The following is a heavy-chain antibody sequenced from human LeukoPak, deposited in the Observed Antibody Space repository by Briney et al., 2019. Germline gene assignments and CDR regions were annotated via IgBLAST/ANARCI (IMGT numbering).Heavy chain of an antibody. V-gene: IGHV4-34*01. CDR2: INHSGST. Sequence: SGTLSLTCAVYGGSFSGYYWSWIRQPPGKGLEWIGEINHSGSTNYNPSLKSRVTISVDTSKNQFSLKLSSVTAADTAVYYCARSGWDYVPFDYRGQGTLVTVSS. J-gene: IGHJ4*02. CDR3: ARSGWDYVPFDY. CDR1: GGSFSGYY. D-gene: IGHD4-17*01.